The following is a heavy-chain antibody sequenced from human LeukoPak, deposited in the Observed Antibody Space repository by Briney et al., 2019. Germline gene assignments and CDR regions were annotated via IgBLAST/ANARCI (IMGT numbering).Heavy chain of an antibody. CDR2: ITRSGA. Sequence: GGSLRLSCAAPGFTFSHHYMSWIRQAPGKGLEWISYITRSGAFYADSVKGRFTISRDNAKNSLYLQMNSLRVEDTAVYYCARDGDTTSKVDYLGQGTLVTVSS. CDR3: ARDGDTTSKVDY. J-gene: IGHJ4*02. V-gene: IGHV3-11*01. D-gene: IGHD7-27*01. CDR1: GFTFSHHY.